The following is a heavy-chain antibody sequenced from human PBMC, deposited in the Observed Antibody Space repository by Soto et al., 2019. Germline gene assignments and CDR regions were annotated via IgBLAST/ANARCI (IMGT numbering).Heavy chain of an antibody. CDR3: AHQYSGYDSDYYYGMDV. J-gene: IGHJ6*02. D-gene: IGHD5-12*01. CDR1: GFSLSTSGVG. CDR2: IYWNDDK. Sequence: SGPTRVNPTQTLTLTCTFSGFSLSTSGVGVGWIGQPPGKALEWLALIYWNDDKRYSPSLKSRLTITKDTSKNQVVLTMTNMDPVDTATYYCAHQYSGYDSDYYYGMDVWGQGTTVTVYS. V-gene: IGHV2-5*01.